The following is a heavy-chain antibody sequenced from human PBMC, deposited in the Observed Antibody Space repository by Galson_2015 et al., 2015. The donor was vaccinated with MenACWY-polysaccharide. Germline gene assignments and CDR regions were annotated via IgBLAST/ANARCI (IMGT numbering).Heavy chain of an antibody. CDR1: GFTFEDYV. Sequence: SLRLSCAASGFTFEDYVMRWVRQAPGKGLEWVSAISWNSRTIGYADSVKGRFTISRDNAKNSLYLEMNSLRVEDTALYYCAIDSECSPTNCYHRIDVWGQGTTLTVSS. V-gene: IGHV3-9*01. D-gene: IGHD2-2*01. CDR2: ISWNSRTI. CDR3: AIDSECSPTNCYHRIDV. J-gene: IGHJ6*02.